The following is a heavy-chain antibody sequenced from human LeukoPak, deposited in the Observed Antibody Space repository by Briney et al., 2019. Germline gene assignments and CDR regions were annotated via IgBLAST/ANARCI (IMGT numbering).Heavy chain of an antibody. CDR3: ARVHYFHYYMDV. J-gene: IGHJ6*03. D-gene: IGHD3-10*01. CDR2: VNQGATQK. Sequence: GGSLRLSCAASGFDFSTQWMSWVRQAPGKGLEWVAIVNQGATQKYYVDSVKGRFTISRDNAENSLYLQMNSLRAEDTAVYYCARVHYFHYYMDVWGKGTTVTVSS. CDR1: GFDFSTQW. V-gene: IGHV3-7*01.